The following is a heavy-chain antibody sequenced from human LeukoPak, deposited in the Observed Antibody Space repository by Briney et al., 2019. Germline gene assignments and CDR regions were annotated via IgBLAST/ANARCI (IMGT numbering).Heavy chain of an antibody. CDR2: ISYDGTYQ. D-gene: IGHD6-13*01. V-gene: IGHV3-30*18. CDR1: GFTFTNYG. J-gene: IGHJ4*02. CDR3: TKTGSSWHYFDS. Sequence: GGSLRLSCAASGFTFTNYGMHWVRQAPGRGLEWVAVISYDGTYQSSADSVKGRFTISRDVSKNILYLQMNSLRAEDTALYYCTKTGSSWHYFDSWGQGTLVTASS.